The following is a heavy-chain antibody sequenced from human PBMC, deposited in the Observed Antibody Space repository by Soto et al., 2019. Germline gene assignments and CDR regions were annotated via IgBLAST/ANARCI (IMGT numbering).Heavy chain of an antibody. Sequence: GGSLRLSCAASGFTYSSYAMSWVRQAPGKGLEWVSAISGSGGSTYYADSVKGRFTISRDNSKNTLYLQMNSLRAEDTAVYYCAKDLRVVVVPAAILAGGYLGQGTLVTVSS. J-gene: IGHJ4*02. D-gene: IGHD2-2*02. V-gene: IGHV3-23*01. CDR2: ISGSGGST. CDR1: GFTYSSYA. CDR3: AKDLRVVVVPAAILAGGY.